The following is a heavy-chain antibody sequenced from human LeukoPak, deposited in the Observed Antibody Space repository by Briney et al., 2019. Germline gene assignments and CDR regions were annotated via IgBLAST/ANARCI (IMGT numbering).Heavy chain of an antibody. V-gene: IGHV1-2*02. CDR3: ARVGIAVAGSFDY. J-gene: IGHJ4*02. Sequence: ASVKVSCKASGYTFTRYAMNWVRQAPGQGLEWMGWINPNSGGTNYAQKFQGRVTMTRDTSISTAYMELSRLRSDDTAVYYCARVGIAVAGSFDYWGQGTLVTVSS. CDR1: GYTFTRYA. D-gene: IGHD6-19*01. CDR2: INPNSGGT.